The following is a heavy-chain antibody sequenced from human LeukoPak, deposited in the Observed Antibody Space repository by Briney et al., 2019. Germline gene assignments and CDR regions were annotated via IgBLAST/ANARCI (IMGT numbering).Heavy chain of an antibody. J-gene: IGHJ4*02. D-gene: IGHD3-22*01. V-gene: IGHV3-11*06. Sequence: GGSLRLSCTASGFTFSDHYMSWIRQAPGKGLEWVSSISSSSSYIYYADSVKGRFTISRDNAKNSLYLQMNSLRAEDTAVYYCARVSSSGYGYWGQGTLVTVSS. CDR3: ARVSSSGYGY. CDR1: GFTFSDHY. CDR2: ISSSSSYI.